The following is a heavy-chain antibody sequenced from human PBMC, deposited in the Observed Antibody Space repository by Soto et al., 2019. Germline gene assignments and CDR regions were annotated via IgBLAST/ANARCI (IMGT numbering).Heavy chain of an antibody. J-gene: IGHJ4*02. CDR1: GGSFSGYY. CDR3: ARGWGRIFTY. D-gene: IGHD7-27*01. V-gene: IGHV4-34*01. CDR2: INHSGST. Sequence: QVQLQQWGAGLLKPSETLSLTCAVYGGSFSGYYWNWIRQPPGKGLAWIGEINHSGSTNYNPSLNSRVTLSVDTSQNPFALTLSSVTAAGTAVYYSARGWGRIFTYWGQGTLVTVSS.